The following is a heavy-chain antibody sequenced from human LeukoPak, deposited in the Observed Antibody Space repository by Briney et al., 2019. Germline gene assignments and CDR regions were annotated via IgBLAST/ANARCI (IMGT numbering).Heavy chain of an antibody. Sequence: GGSLRLSCATSGFNFGDFPMHWVRQVPGKGLQWASLISGDGQKTHYVDSVKGRFTISRDNSKNSLYLEMNSLTNDDSAIYYCAKERESDLWGLDHWGQGTLVTVSS. CDR3: AKERESDLWGLDH. CDR1: GFNFGDFP. D-gene: IGHD2-21*01. V-gene: IGHV3-43*01. CDR2: ISGDGQKT. J-gene: IGHJ4*02.